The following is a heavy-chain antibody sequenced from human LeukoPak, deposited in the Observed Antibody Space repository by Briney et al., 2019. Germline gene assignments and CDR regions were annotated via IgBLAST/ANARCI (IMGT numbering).Heavy chain of an antibody. CDR2: ISGSGGST. J-gene: IGHJ4*02. CDR1: GFTFSSYA. Sequence: GGSLRLSCVASGFTFSSYAMSWVRQAPGKGLEWVSAISGSGGSTYYADSVKGRFTISRDNSKNTLYLQMNSLRAEDTAVYYCATTMVRGVIYYFDYWGQGTLVTVSS. CDR3: ATTMVRGVIYYFDY. V-gene: IGHV3-23*01. D-gene: IGHD3-10*01.